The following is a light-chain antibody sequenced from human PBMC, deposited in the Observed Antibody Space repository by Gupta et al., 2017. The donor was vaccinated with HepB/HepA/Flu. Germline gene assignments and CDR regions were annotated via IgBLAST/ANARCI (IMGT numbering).Light chain of an antibody. CDR3: AAVDGSLPCYV. CDR1: SSHIGAHY. J-gene: IGLJ1*01. V-gene: IGLV1-47*01. CDR2: RNN. Sequence: QSVLTQPPSASGTPGPRVTISCSGSSSHIGAHYVFWYQQRPGRAPKLLIHRNNKRPSGVPERFSGSKSGTSASLAFSGLRGEDEADYYCAAVDGSLPCYVFGLGTKFIVL.